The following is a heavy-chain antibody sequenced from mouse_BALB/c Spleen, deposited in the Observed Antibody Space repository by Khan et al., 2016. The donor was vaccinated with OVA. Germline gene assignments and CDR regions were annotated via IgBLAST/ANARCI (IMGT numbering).Heavy chain of an antibody. V-gene: IGHV9-2-1*01. Sequence: QIQLVQSGPQLKKPGETVKISCRASGYIFTDYAMHWVRQAPGKVLRWMGWINTETGKATYADDFKGRFAFSLETSATTAYLQINNLKNEDTATYFCAGRFIYWGQGTLVTVSA. CDR2: INTETGKA. J-gene: IGHJ3*01. D-gene: IGHD1-1*01. CDR1: GYIFTDYA. CDR3: AGRFIY.